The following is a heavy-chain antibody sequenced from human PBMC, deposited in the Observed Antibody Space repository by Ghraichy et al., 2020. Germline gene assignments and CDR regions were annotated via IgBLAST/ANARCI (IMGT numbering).Heavy chain of an antibody. CDR1: GFTFSSYS. Sequence: GESLNISCAASGFTFSSYSMNWVRQAPGKGLEWVSSISSSSSYIYYADSVKGRFTISRDNAKNSLYLQMNSLRAEDTAVYYCARDGGYCSGGSCLIMSGYYYYGMDVWGQGTTVTVSS. V-gene: IGHV3-21*01. CDR3: ARDGGYCSGGSCLIMSGYYYYGMDV. D-gene: IGHD2-15*01. J-gene: IGHJ6*02. CDR2: ISSSSSYI.